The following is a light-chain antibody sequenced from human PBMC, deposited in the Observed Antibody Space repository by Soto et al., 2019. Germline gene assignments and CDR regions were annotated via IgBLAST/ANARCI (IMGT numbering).Light chain of an antibody. Sequence: QSVLTQPPSASGTPGQRVTISCSGSSSNIGSNTVIWYQQLPGTAPKLLIYNNNQRPSGVPDRFSGSKSGTSASLAISGLQSEDVADYYCAAWDDSLNGLVFGTGTKLTVL. CDR2: NNN. V-gene: IGLV1-44*01. CDR3: AAWDDSLNGLV. J-gene: IGLJ1*01. CDR1: SSNIGSNT.